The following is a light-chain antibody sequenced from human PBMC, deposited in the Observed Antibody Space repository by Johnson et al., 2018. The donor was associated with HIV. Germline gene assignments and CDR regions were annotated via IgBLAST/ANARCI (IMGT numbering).Light chain of an antibody. J-gene: IGLJ1*01. V-gene: IGLV1-51*02. CDR2: ENN. Sequence: QSVLTQPPSVSAAPGQKVTISCSGSSSNIGNNYVSWYQQLPGTAPKLLIYENNKRPSGIPDRFSGSKSGTSATLGITGLQTGDEADYYCGTWDIGLGAGGVFGTGTKGTVL. CDR1: SSNIGNNY. CDR3: GTWDIGLGAGGV.